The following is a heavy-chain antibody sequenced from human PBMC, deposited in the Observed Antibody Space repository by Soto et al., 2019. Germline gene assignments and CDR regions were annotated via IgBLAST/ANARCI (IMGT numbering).Heavy chain of an antibody. CDR1: GGSFSGYY. CDR3: ARSIARLNWFDP. V-gene: IGHV4-34*01. CDR2: INHSGST. Sequence: PSETLSLTCAVYGGSFSGYYWSWIRQPPGKGLEWIGEINHSGSTNYNPSLKSRVTISVDTSKNQFSLKLSSVTAADTAVYYCARSIARLNWFDPWGQGTLVTSPQ. J-gene: IGHJ5*02. D-gene: IGHD6-6*01.